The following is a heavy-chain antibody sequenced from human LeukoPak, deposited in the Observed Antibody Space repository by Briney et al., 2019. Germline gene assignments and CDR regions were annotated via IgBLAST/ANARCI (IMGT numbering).Heavy chain of an antibody. Sequence: SETLSLTCTVSGGSISRDSWSWIRQAPGKGLEWIGDMYYSGSTNYDPSLKSRVSISVDPSKNHFSLKLSSVTAADTAVYYCARIITGRLDYWGQGTLVTVST. J-gene: IGHJ4*02. V-gene: IGHV4-59*01. D-gene: IGHD6-6*01. CDR3: ARIITGRLDY. CDR1: GGSISRDS. CDR2: MYYSGST.